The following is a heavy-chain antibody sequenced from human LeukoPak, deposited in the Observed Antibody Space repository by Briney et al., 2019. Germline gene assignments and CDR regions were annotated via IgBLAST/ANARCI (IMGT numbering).Heavy chain of an antibody. J-gene: IGHJ5*02. CDR2: ISSSSSYI. CDR1: GFTVSVNY. V-gene: IGHV3-21*01. D-gene: IGHD6-13*01. Sequence: GGSLRLSCAAFGFTVSVNYMSWVRQAPGKGLEWVSSISSSSSYIYYADSVKGRFTISRDNAKNSLYLQMNSLRAEDTAVYYCARGAIAAAGTIWFDPWGQGTLVTVSS. CDR3: ARGAIAAAGTIWFDP.